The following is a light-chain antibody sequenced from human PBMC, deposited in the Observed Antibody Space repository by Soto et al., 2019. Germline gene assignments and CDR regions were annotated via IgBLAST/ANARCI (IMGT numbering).Light chain of an antibody. CDR2: GAS. J-gene: IGKJ2*01. V-gene: IGKV3-15*01. CDR3: QQYNNWPPDT. CDR1: QSVSSN. Sequence: EIVMTQSPATLSVSPGERATLSCRASQSVSSNLAWYQQKPGQAPRLLIYGASTRATGIPARFSGSGSGTEFTLTISSLQPEDFAVYYCQQYNNWPPDTFGQGTKVEIK.